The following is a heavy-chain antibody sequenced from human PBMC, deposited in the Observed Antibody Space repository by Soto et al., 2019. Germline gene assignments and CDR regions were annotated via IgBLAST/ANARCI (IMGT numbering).Heavy chain of an antibody. Sequence: QVQLVQSGAEVKKPGSSVKVSCKASGGTFSSYAISWVRQAPGQGLEWMGGIISIVGTANYAQKFQGRVTITANESTSTAYMELSSLRSEDTAVYYCARHVPAAGYYYGMDVWGQGTTVTVSS. D-gene: IGHD2-2*01. CDR3: ARHVPAAGYYYGMDV. CDR2: IISIVGTA. CDR1: GGTFSSYA. V-gene: IGHV1-69*12. J-gene: IGHJ6*02.